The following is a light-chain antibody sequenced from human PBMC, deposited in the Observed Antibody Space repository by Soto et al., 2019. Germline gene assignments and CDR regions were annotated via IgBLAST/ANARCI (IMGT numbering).Light chain of an antibody. CDR1: QGINSW. J-gene: IGKJ5*01. CDR3: QQSYSTPIT. CDR2: DAS. V-gene: IGKV1-12*01. Sequence: DIQMTPSPSSVSASVGGRVTITCRASQGINSWLAWYQQKPGKAPKLLIFDASSLQSGVPSRFSGSGSGTDFTLTISSLQPEDFATYYCQQSYSTPITFGQGTRLEIK.